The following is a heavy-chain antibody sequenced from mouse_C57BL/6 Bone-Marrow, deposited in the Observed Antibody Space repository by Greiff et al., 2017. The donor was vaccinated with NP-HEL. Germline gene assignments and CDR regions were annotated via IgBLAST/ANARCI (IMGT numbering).Heavy chain of an antibody. D-gene: IGHD1-1*01. CDR3: TGDYGSSFAWFAY. CDR1: GFTFSNYW. J-gene: IGHJ3*01. CDR2: IRLKSDNYAT. Sequence: EVQLQESGGGLVQPGGSMKLSCVASGFTFSNYWMNWVRQSPEKGLEWVAQIRLKSDNYATHYAESVKGRFTISRDDTKSSVYLQMNNLRAEDTGIYYCTGDYGSSFAWFAYWGQGTLVTVSA. V-gene: IGHV6-3*01.